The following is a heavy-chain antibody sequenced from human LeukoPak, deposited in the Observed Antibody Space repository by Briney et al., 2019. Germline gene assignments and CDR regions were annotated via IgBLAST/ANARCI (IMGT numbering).Heavy chain of an antibody. D-gene: IGHD6-19*01. J-gene: IGHJ4*02. CDR3: ARAHTPYSSGWYRY. V-gene: IGHV3-7*01. CDR2: IKQDGSEK. Sequence: GGSLRLSCAASGFTFSSYWMSWVRQAPGKGLEWVANIKQDGSEKYYVDSVKGRFTISRDNAKNSLYLQMNSLRAEDTAVYYCARAHTPYSSGWYRYWGLGTLVTVSS. CDR1: GFTFSSYW.